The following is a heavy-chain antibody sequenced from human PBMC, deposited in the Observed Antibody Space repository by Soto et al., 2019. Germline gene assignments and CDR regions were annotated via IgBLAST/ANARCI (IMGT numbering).Heavy chain of an antibody. V-gene: IGHV1-18*01. J-gene: IGHJ5*02. Sequence: QVQLVQSGAEVKKPGASVKVSCKASGYTFTSYGISWVRQAPGQGLEWVGWISGYDGNTDYAHKFRGRVTMTTDTSTTTAYMDLRSLRSDDTAVYYCARHNPQWPNWFDPGGQGTPVTVSS. D-gene: IGHD1-1*01. CDR2: ISGYDGNT. CDR3: ARHNPQWPNWFDP. CDR1: GYTFTSYG.